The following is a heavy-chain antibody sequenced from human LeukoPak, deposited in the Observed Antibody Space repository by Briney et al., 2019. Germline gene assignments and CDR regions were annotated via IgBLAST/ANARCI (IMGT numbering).Heavy chain of an antibody. D-gene: IGHD3-3*01. Sequence: ASVKVSCKVSGYTFSDLSVHWLRQAPGKGLEWMGGYDPAEGKNIDAQKFQGRVTPTVDTSTETVYMELSSLTSDDTAVYYCATRALRFLEWSEFDYWGQGTLVTVSS. CDR2: YDPAEGKN. V-gene: IGHV1-24*01. J-gene: IGHJ4*02. CDR1: GYTFSDLS. CDR3: ATRALRFLEWSEFDY.